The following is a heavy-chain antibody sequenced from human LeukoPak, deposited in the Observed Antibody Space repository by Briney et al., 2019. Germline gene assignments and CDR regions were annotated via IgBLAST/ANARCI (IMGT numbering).Heavy chain of an antibody. CDR1: GGTFSSYA. Sequence: SVKVSCKASGGTFSSYAISWVRQAPGQGLEWMGGIITLFGTANYAQKFKGRVTITTDESTSTAYMELSSLRSEDTAVYYCANSRGTNCSSTSCYGSVRAFDIWGQGTMVTVSS. D-gene: IGHD2-2*01. V-gene: IGHV1-69*05. CDR3: ANSRGTNCSSTSCYGSVRAFDI. CDR2: IITLFGTA. J-gene: IGHJ3*02.